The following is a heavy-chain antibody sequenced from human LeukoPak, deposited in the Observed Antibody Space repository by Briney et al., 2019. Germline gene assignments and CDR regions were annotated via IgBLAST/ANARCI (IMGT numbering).Heavy chain of an antibody. D-gene: IGHD4-11*01. V-gene: IGHV4-39*07. CDR2: ITYSGTT. CDR1: GDSISSSGYY. Sequence: SETLSLTCTVSGDSISSSGYYWSWIRQSPGKRLEWIGEITYSGTTNYNPSLKSRVTISVDTSKNQFSLKLTSVTAADTAVYYCARSHDYSTSLAFDVWGQGTMVTVSS. CDR3: ARSHDYSTSLAFDV. J-gene: IGHJ3*01.